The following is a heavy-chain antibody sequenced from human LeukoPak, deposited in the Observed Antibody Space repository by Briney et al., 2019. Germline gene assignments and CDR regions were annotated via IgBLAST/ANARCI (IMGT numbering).Heavy chain of an antibody. J-gene: IGHJ4*02. CDR2: ISGSGGST. D-gene: IGHD6-19*01. CDR3: AKPPPPRIAVAGTRPFDY. Sequence: GGSLRLSCAASGFTFSSYAMSWVRQAPGKGLECVSTISGSGGSTYYADSVKGQFTISRDNSKNTLYLQMNSLSAEDTAVYYCAKPPPPRIAVAGTRPFDYWGQGTLVTVSS. CDR1: GFTFSSYA. V-gene: IGHV3-23*01.